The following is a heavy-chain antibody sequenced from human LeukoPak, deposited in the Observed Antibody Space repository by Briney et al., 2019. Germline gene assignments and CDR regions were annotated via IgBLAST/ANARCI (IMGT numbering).Heavy chain of an antibody. Sequence: SETLSLTCGVYGGSLSGYDWSWIRQSPGKGLEWIGYIYYSGSTNYNPSLKSRVTISVDTSKNQFSLKLSSVTAADTAVYYCARLAGYGDYEIDYWGQGTLVTVSS. CDR2: IYYSGST. D-gene: IGHD4-17*01. V-gene: IGHV4-59*08. J-gene: IGHJ4*02. CDR1: GGSLSGYD. CDR3: ARLAGYGDYEIDY.